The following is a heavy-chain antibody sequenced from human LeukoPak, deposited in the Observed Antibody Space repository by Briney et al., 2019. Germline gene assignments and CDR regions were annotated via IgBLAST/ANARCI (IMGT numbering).Heavy chain of an antibody. D-gene: IGHD3-10*01. CDR2: INHSGST. V-gene: IGHV4-34*01. J-gene: IGHJ3*02. CDR1: GGSFSDYY. Sequence: SETLSLTCAVYGGSFSDYYWTWIRQTPGKGLEWIGEINHSGSTNYNPPLKSRVTILVDTSKNYVSLKLSSVTAAGTALYYCARDVRSDNKAYFGHDVFDIWGQGTMVSVSS. CDR3: ARDVRSDNKAYFGHDVFDI.